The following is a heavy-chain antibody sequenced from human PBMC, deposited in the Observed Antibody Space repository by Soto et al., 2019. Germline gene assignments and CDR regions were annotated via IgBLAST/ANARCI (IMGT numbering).Heavy chain of an antibody. D-gene: IGHD5-18*01. J-gene: IGHJ4*02. CDR1: GFSVSSSH. CDR2: IYSGGST. V-gene: IGHV3-53*01. Sequence: GGSLRLSCAVSGFSVSSSHMNWVRQAPGKGLEWVSVIYSGGSTYYADSVKGRFTISRDNAKNSLFLQMNSLRDEDTAVYYCARDRPLGVHTYVCDYWGQGTLVTVSS. CDR3: ARDRPLGVHTYVCDY.